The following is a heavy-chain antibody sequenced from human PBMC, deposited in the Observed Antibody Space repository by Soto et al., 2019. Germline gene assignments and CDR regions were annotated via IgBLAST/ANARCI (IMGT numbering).Heavy chain of an antibody. CDR1: GYSFTSYW. V-gene: IGHV5-51*01. Sequence: GESLKISCKGSGYSFTSYWIGWVRHMPEKGLEWMGIIYPGDSDTRYSPSFQGQVTISADKSISTAYLQWSSLKASDTAMYYCARLHPGARDSSSWYRLFHDKSTTGMDTLSLGATVPVSS. D-gene: IGHD6-13*01. CDR3: ARLHPGARDSSSWYRLFHDKSTTGMDT. CDR2: IYPGDSDT. J-gene: IGHJ6*02.